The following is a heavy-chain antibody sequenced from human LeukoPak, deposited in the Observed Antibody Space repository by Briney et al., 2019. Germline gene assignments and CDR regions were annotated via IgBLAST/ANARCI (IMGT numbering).Heavy chain of an antibody. J-gene: IGHJ5*02. CDR1: GGSVSSGSYY. D-gene: IGHD3-10*01. V-gene: IGHV4-61*01. Sequence: PSETLSLTCTVSGGSVSSGSYYWSWIRQPPGKGLEWIVYIYYSGSTNYNPSLKSRVTISVDTSKNQFSLKLSSVTAADTAVYYCARSPTVRGVTITRWFDPWGQGTLVTVSS. CDR3: ARSPTVRGVTITRWFDP. CDR2: IYYSGST.